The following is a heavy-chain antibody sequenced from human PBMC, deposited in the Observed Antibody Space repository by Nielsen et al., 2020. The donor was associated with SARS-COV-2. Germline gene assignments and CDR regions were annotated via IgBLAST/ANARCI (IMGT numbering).Heavy chain of an antibody. CDR3: AKVESGSGWYKDAFDI. J-gene: IGHJ3*02. D-gene: IGHD6-19*01. V-gene: IGHV3-23*01. Sequence: GESLKISCAASGFTFSSYAMSWVRQAPGKGLEWVSAISGSGGSTYYADSVKGRFTISRDNSKNTLYLQMNSLRAEDTAVYYCAKVESGSGWYKDAFDIWGQGTMVTVSS. CDR2: ISGSGGST. CDR1: GFTFSSYA.